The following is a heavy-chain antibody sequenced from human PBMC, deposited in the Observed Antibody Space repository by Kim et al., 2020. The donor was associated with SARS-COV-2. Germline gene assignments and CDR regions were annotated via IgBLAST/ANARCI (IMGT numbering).Heavy chain of an antibody. V-gene: IGHV3-23*01. J-gene: IGHJ4*02. CDR1: GFTFSSYA. D-gene: IGHD2-2*01. CDR2: ISGSGGST. CDR3: APSRQLLEFDY. Sequence: GGSLRLSCAASGFTFSSYAMSWVRQAPGKGLEWVSAISGSGGSTYYVDSVKGRFTISRDNSKNTLYLQMNSLRAEDTAVYYCAPSRQLLEFDYWGQGTLVTVSS.